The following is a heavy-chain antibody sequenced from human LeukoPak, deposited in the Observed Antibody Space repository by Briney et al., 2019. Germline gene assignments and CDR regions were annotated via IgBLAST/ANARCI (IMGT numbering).Heavy chain of an antibody. CDR1: GGTFSSYA. D-gene: IGHD3-10*01. CDR2: IIPIFGTA. V-gene: IGHV1-69*05. Sequence: SVKVSCKASGGTFSSYAISWVRQAPGQGLEWMGGIIPIFGTANYAQKLQGRVTMTTDTSTSTAYMELRSLRSDDTAVYYCARDYKKIDYWGQGTLVTVSS. J-gene: IGHJ4*02. CDR3: ARDYKKIDY.